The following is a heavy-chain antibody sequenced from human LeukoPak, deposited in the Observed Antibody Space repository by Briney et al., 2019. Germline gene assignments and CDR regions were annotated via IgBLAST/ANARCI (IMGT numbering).Heavy chain of an antibody. CDR2: IIPIFGTA. Sequence: SVKVSCKASGGTFSSYAISWVRQAPGQGLEWMGGIIPIFGTANYAQKFQGRVTITADESTSTAYMELSSLRSEDTAVYYCARRGPLVGQGYCISTRCHRFDLWGRGTLVTVSS. J-gene: IGHJ2*01. CDR1: GGTFSSYA. D-gene: IGHD2-2*01. CDR3: ARRGPLVGQGYCISTRCHRFDL. V-gene: IGHV1-69*13.